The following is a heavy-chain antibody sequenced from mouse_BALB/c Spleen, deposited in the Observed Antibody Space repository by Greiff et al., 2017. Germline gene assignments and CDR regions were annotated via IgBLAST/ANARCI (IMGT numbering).Heavy chain of an antibody. Sequence: VQRVESGPGLVQPSQSLSITCTVSGFSLTSYGVHWVRQSPGKGLEWLGVIWSGGSTDYNAAFISRLSISKDNSKSQVFFKMNSLQANDTAIYYCARKDVSWFAYWGQGTLVTVSA. CDR3: ARKDVSWFAY. CDR2: IWSGGST. CDR1: GFSLTSYG. V-gene: IGHV2-2*02. J-gene: IGHJ3*01.